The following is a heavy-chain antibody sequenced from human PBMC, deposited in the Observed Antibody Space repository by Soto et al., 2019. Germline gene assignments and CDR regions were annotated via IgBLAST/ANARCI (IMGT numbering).Heavy chain of an antibody. CDR2: IGTAGDT. V-gene: IGHV3-13*01. J-gene: IGHJ6*02. Sequence: GVLGVSCAAAGFSLSSYDMHWVRQATGKGLEWVSAIGTAGDTYYPGSVKGRFTISRENAKNSLYLQMNSLRAGDTAVYYCARGGYCSRTSCSDYYYYGMDVWGQGTTVTVSS. D-gene: IGHD2-2*01. CDR1: GFSLSSYD. CDR3: ARGGYCSRTSCSDYYYYGMDV.